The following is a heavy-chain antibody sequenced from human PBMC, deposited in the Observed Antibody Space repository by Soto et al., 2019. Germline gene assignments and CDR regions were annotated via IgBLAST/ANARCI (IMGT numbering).Heavy chain of an antibody. CDR1: GYTFISYG. J-gene: IGHJ3*02. CDR3: ARDQTKWLTDAFDI. V-gene: IGHV1-18*01. D-gene: IGHD5-12*01. CDR2: ISPYNGNT. Sequence: HVQLVQSGAEVKKPGASLKVSCKASGYTFISYGVSWVRQAPGQGLEWLGWISPYNGNTNYALKFQGRITMTTDTSTSTVYMDLRSLRTDDTAVYYCARDQTKWLTDAFDIWGQGTMVVVSS.